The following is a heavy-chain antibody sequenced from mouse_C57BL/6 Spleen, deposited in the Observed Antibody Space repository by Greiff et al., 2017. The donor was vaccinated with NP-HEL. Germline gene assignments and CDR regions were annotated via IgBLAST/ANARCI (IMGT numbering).Heavy chain of an antibody. CDR1: GYTFTSYW. CDR3: ARPPTVTGAMDY. Sequence: QVHVKQSGAELAKPGASVKLSCKASGYTFTSYWMHWVKQRPGQGLEWIGYINPSSGYTKYNQKFKDKATLTADKSSSTAYMQLSSLTYEDSAVYYCARPPTVTGAMDYWGQGTSVTVSS. J-gene: IGHJ4*01. V-gene: IGHV1-7*01. D-gene: IGHD1-1*01. CDR2: INPSSGYT.